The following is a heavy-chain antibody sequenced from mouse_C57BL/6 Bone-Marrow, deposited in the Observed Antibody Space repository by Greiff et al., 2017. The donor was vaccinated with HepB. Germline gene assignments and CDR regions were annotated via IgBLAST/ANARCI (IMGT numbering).Heavy chain of an antibody. V-gene: IGHV1-69*01. J-gene: IGHJ3*01. CDR2: IDPSDSYT. CDR3: ARTTQIYYDYDWFAY. Sequence: VQLQQPGAELVMPGASVKLSCKASGYTFTSYWMHWVKQRPGQGLEWIGEIDPSDSYTNYNQKFKGKSTLTVDKSSSTAYMQLSSLTSEDSAVYYCARTTQIYYDYDWFAYWGQGTLVTVSA. D-gene: IGHD2-4*01. CDR1: GYTFTSYW.